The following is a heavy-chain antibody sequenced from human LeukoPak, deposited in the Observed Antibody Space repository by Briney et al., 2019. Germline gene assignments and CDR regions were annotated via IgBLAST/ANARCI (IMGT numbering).Heavy chain of an antibody. D-gene: IGHD1-14*01. J-gene: IGHJ6*03. CDR3: ARVPDYYYYYMDV. Sequence: ASVKVSCKASGYTFTGYYIHWVRQAPGQGLEWMGWINANSGGTNYAQKFQGRVTMTRDTSISTAYMELSRLRSDDTAVYYCARVPDYYYYYMDVWGKGTTVTISS. CDR2: INANSGGT. V-gene: IGHV1-2*02. CDR1: GYTFTGYY.